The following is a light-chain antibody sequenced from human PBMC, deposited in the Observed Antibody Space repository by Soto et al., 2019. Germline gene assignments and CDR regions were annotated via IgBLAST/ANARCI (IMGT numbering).Light chain of an antibody. V-gene: IGKV3-20*01. Sequence: GVKQSAGALSLSPGERATLSCWASQSVGTYLAWYQQKPGQAPRLLIYGASIRATGIPDRFSGSGSGADFTLTISRLEAEDRAVYYCQQSVSVPLTFGGGT. J-gene: IGKJ4*01. CDR1: QSVGTY. CDR3: QQSVSVPLT. CDR2: GAS.